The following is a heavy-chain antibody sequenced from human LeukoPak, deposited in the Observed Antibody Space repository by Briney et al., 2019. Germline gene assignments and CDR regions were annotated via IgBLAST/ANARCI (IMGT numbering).Heavy chain of an antibody. V-gene: IGHV3-21*01. CDR3: ARASEDYYDSSGYGNFDY. D-gene: IGHD3-22*01. CDR1: GFTFSSYS. J-gene: IGHJ4*02. CDR2: ISSSSSYI. Sequence: PGGSLSLSCAASGFTFSSYSMNWVRQAPGKGLEWVSSISSSSSYIYYADSVKGRFTISRDNAKNSLYLQMNSLRAEDTAVYYCARASEDYYDSSGYGNFDYWGQGTLVTVSS.